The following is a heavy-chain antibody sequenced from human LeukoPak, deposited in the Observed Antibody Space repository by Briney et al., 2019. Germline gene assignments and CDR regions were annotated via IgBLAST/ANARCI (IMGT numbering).Heavy chain of an antibody. CDR1: GFTISSNY. CDR2: ISTSGGST. D-gene: IGHD2-2*01. Sequence: GGSLRLSCAASGFTISSNYLSWVRQAPGKGLEWVSTISTSGGSTFYADSVKGRFTISRDSSKSTLSLQMNSLRAEDTAVYYCAKGTSWMNPYYYIDVWGKGTTVTVSS. CDR3: AKGTSWMNPYYYIDV. V-gene: IGHV3-23*01. J-gene: IGHJ6*03.